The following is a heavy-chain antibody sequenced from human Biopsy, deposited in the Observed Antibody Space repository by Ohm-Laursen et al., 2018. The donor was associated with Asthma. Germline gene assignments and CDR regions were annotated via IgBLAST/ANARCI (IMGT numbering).Heavy chain of an antibody. Sequence: ASVKVSCKTSGYTFNSAGITWVRQAPGQGLEWMGWISVYNGNTKVAQKLQDRVTMITGTSTSTAYMELRSLRSDDTAVYFCARAVDYSHYYGIDVWAKGPRSPSP. J-gene: IGHJ6*02. V-gene: IGHV1-18*01. CDR3: ARAVDYSHYYGIDV. D-gene: IGHD3-10*01. CDR2: ISVYNGNT. CDR1: GYTFNSAG.